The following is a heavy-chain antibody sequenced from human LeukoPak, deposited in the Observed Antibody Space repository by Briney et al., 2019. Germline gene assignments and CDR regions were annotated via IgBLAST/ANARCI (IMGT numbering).Heavy chain of an antibody. V-gene: IGHV4-34*01. CDR1: GGSFSGYY. Sequence: PSETRSLICAVYGGSFSGYYWSWIRQPPGKGLEWIGEINHSGSTNYNPSLKSRVTISVDTSKNQFSLKLSSVTAADTAVYYCARRPQQLVRSFNWFDPWGQGTLVTVSS. J-gene: IGHJ5*02. CDR2: INHSGST. D-gene: IGHD6-13*01. CDR3: ARRPQQLVRSFNWFDP.